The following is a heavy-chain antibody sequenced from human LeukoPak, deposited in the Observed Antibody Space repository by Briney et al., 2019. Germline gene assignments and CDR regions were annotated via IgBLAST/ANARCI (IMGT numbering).Heavy chain of an antibody. J-gene: IGHJ4*02. CDR2: INDDGRST. D-gene: IGHD6-19*01. CDR1: GFTFSSYW. CDR3: ARESSGWLGFFDY. V-gene: IGHV3-74*01. Sequence: GGSLRLSCAASGFTFSSYWMHWVRQAPGKGLVGVSRINDDGRSTNYADSVKGRFTISRDNAKNTLYLLINSLRAEDTAVYYCARESSGWLGFFDYWGQGTLVTVSS.